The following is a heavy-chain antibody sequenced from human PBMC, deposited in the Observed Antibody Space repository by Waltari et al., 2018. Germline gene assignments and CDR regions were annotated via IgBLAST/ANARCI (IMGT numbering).Heavy chain of an antibody. CDR1: GLTVSSNC. J-gene: IGHJ4*02. V-gene: IGHV3-53*01. CDR3: ARGGPRYSANYHEFDY. D-gene: IGHD1-26*01. CDR2: IYSGGST. Sequence: EVQLVESGGGLIQPGGSLRSSCPASGLTVSSNCIRWVRQAPGKGLEWVSVIYSGGSTYYADSMKGRFTSSRDNSKNTVYLQMNSLRAEDTAVYYCARGGPRYSANYHEFDYWGQGTPVTVSS.